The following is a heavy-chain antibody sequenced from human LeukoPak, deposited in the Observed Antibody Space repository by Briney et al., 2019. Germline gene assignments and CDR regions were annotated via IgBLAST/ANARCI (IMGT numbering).Heavy chain of an antibody. V-gene: IGHV4-59*01. CDR2: IYYSGST. CDR3: ARTTTKYNTYDH. J-gene: IGHJ4*02. Sequence: SETLSLTCTVSGGSIGGSYWSWIRQPPGKGLEWIGYIYYSGSTDYNPSLKSRVTISVDTSKNQFSLKLNSMTAADTAVYYCARTTTKYNTYDHWGQGTLVTVSS. D-gene: IGHD4-17*01. CDR1: GGSIGGSY.